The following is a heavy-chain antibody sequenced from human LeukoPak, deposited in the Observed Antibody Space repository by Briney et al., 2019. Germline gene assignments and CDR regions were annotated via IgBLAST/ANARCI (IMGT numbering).Heavy chain of an antibody. CDR3: ARAETDSVGAFDI. D-gene: IGHD5/OR15-5a*01. V-gene: IGHV4-38-2*01. J-gene: IGHJ3*02. CDR2: IYHSGST. Sequence: KPPETLSLTCAVSGYSISSGYYWGWIRQPPGKGLEWIGSIYHSGSTYYNPSLKSRVTISVDTSKNQFSLKLSSVTAADTAVYYCARAETDSVGAFDIWGQGTMVTVSS. CDR1: GYSISSGYY.